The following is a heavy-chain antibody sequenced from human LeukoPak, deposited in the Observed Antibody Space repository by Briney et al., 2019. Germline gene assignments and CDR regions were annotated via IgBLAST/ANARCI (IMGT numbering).Heavy chain of an antibody. CDR2: IGGSGVST. V-gene: IGHV3-23*01. Sequence: GGTLRLSCAASGFTFSTYGMTWVRQAPGKGLEWVSAIGGSGVSTYYADSVKGRFTISRDNSKNTLYLQMNSLRAEDTAVYYCARATSGLGYCSGGSCYSDAFDIWGQGTMVTVSS. D-gene: IGHD2-15*01. CDR1: GFTFSTYG. J-gene: IGHJ3*02. CDR3: ARATSGLGYCSGGSCYSDAFDI.